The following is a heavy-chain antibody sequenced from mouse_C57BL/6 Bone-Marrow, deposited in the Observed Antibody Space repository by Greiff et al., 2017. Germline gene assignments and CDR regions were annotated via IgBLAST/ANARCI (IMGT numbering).Heavy chain of an antibody. CDR3: TTVEWLRRGYFDV. J-gene: IGHJ1*03. D-gene: IGHD2-2*01. CDR2: IDPENGDT. V-gene: IGHV14-4*01. Sequence: EVQVVESGAELVRPGASVKLSCTASGFNIKDDYMHWVKQRPEQGLEWIGWIDPENGDTEYASKFQGKATITADTSSNTAYLQLSSLTSEDTAVYYCTTVEWLRRGYFDVWGTGTTVTVSS. CDR1: GFNIKDDY.